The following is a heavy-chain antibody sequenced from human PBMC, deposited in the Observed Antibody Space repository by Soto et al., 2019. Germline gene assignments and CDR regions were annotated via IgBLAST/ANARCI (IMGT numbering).Heavy chain of an antibody. CDR3: ARERYFDWFAKPHNWFDP. CDR2: ISSSSSTI. J-gene: IGHJ5*02. CDR1: GFTFSSYS. V-gene: IGHV3-48*01. D-gene: IGHD3-9*01. Sequence: EVQLVESGGGLVQPGGSLRLSCAASGFTFSSYSMNWVRQAPGKGLEWVSYISSSSSTIYYADSVKGRFTISRDNAKNSLYLQMNSLRAEDTAVYYCARERYFDWFAKPHNWFDPWGQGTLVTVSS.